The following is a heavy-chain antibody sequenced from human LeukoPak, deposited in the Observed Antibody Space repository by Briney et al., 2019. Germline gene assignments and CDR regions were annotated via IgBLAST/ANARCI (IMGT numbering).Heavy chain of an antibody. CDR3: AEEGYSNGPDP. J-gene: IGHJ5*02. V-gene: IGHV1-2*02. CDR2: INPTNGFA. D-gene: IGHD5-12*01. CDR1: GYTLTDHY. Sequence: ASVKVSCKASGYTLTDHYMHWLRQTRGHGLEWMGWINPTNGFAVYGQAFQGRVTMTRDTSISTVYMELTNLRSDDTGVYYCAEEGYSNGPDPWGPGSLVTVSS.